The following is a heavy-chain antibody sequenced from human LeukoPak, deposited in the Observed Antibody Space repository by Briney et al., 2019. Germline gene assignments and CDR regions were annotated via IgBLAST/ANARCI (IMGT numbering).Heavy chain of an antibody. CDR1: GFTFSSYG. D-gene: IGHD7-27*01. J-gene: IGHJ4*02. CDR3: ARDPGPPLRPGFFDY. CDR2: ISYDGSNK. V-gene: IGHV3-30*03. Sequence: AGGSLRLSCAASGFTFSSYGMHWVRQAPGKGLEWVAVISYDGSNKYYADSVKGRFTISRDNSKNTLYLQMNSLRAEDTAVYYCARDPGPPLRPGFFDYWGQGTLVTVSS.